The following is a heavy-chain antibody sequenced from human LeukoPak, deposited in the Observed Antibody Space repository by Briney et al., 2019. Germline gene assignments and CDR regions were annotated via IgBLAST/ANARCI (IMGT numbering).Heavy chain of an antibody. CDR1: GGSIRSYS. CDR2: IYTSGST. V-gene: IGHV4-4*07. CDR3: TRGAGWLIDY. D-gene: IGHD3-16*01. Sequence: PSETLSLTCTVSGGSIRSYSWSWIRQPAGKGLEWIGRIYTSGSTNYNPSLKSRVTISADTSKNQFSLKLNSLTTADTAVYYCTRGAGWLIDYWGQGILVTVSS. J-gene: IGHJ4*02.